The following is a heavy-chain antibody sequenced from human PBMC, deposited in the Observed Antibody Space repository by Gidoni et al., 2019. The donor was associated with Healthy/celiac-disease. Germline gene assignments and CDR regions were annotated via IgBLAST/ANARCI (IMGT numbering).Heavy chain of an antibody. Sequence: QVQLVESVGGVVQPGRSLRLSCAASGFPFSSYGMPWVRQAPVKGLEWVAVISYDGSNKYYADSVKGRFTISRDNSKNTLYLQMNSLRAEDTAVYYCAKDNDFWSGYHPFDPWGQGTLVTVSS. V-gene: IGHV3-30*18. CDR2: ISYDGSNK. J-gene: IGHJ5*02. D-gene: IGHD3-3*01. CDR1: GFPFSSYG. CDR3: AKDNDFWSGYHPFDP.